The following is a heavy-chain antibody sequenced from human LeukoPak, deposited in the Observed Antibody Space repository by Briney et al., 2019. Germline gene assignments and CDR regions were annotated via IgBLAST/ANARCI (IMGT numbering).Heavy chain of an antibody. CDR3: AKSWDAFDF. CDR1: GFTFSYNA. CDR2: ILGSGDST. V-gene: IGHV3-23*01. J-gene: IGHJ3*01. D-gene: IGHD3-10*01. Sequence: GGSLRLSCGASGFTFSYNAMAWVRQAPGKGLEWVSGILGSGDSTYYADAVKGRFTISRDNSKNTLYLQMSTLRAEDTAVYYCAKSWDAFDFWGQGTMVTVSS.